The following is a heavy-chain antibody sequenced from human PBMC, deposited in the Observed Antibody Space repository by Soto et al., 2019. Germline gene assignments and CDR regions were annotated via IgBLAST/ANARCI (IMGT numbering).Heavy chain of an antibody. CDR2: ISHDGGNH. V-gene: IGHV3-30-3*01. D-gene: IGHD2-2*01. CDR1: GFTFSSYA. J-gene: IGHJ4*02. CDR3: ARDRSMVVVVPGY. Sequence: QAHLVESGGGVVQPGRSLRLSCAASGFTFSSYAMHWVRQAPGKGLEWVALISHDGGNHYYADSVKGRFTISRDNSKNMVYLQINSLRVDDTAVYYCARDRSMVVVVPGYWGQGTLVTVSS.